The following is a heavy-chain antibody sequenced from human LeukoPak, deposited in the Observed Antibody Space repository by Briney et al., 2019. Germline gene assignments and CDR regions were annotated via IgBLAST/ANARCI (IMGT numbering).Heavy chain of an antibody. CDR2: AWHDGKNK. V-gene: IGHV3-33*01. Sequence: GTSLRLSCAASGFTFSSYGMHWVRQAPGKGLEWVAVAWHDGKNKYNEDSVKGRFTISRDNSKNTLYLEMNSLRVEDTAVYYCARENWGTLDYWGQGALVTVSS. CDR1: GFTFSSYG. CDR3: ARENWGTLDY. D-gene: IGHD7-27*01. J-gene: IGHJ4*02.